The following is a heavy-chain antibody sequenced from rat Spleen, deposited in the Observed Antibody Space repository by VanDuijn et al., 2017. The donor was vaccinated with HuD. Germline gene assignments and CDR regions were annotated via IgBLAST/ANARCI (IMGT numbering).Heavy chain of an antibody. Sequence: EVQLVESGGGLVQPGRSLKLSCAASGFTFDDYGMAWVRQTPKNGLEWVASINWSGRDTYYPDNVKGRFTISRDNAKNALYLQMNNLRSEDSAIYYCARGTIPAIPFDYWGQGVMVTVSS. CDR2: INWSGRDT. D-gene: IGHD1-2*01. V-gene: IGHV5-36*01. CDR1: GFTFDDYG. J-gene: IGHJ2*01. CDR3: ARGTIPAIPFDY.